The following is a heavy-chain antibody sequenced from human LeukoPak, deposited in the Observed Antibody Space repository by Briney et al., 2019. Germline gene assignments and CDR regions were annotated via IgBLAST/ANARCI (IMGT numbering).Heavy chain of an antibody. Sequence: SETLSLTCTVSGGSISSSSYYWGWIRQPPGKGLEWIGSIYYSRSTYYNPSLKSRVTISVDTSKNQFSLKLSSVTAADTAVYYCARDGHSSGWSGWFDPWGQGTLVTVSS. CDR1: GGSISSSSYY. V-gene: IGHV4-39*07. D-gene: IGHD6-19*01. CDR2: IYYSRST. CDR3: ARDGHSSGWSGWFDP. J-gene: IGHJ5*02.